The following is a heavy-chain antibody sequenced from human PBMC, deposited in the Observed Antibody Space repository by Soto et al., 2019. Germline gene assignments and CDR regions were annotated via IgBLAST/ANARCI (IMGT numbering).Heavy chain of an antibody. J-gene: IGHJ4*02. CDR1: GDTCTGYY. D-gene: IGHD3-10*01. V-gene: IGHV1-2*02. CDR3: ARDSNGSGSDFDY. Sequence: QVQLVQSGAEVKKPGASVKVSCKASGDTCTGYYMHWVRQAPGQGLEWMGWINPNRGGTNYAQKLQGRVTMTRDTSISTAYMELSRLRSDDTAVYYCARDSNGSGSDFDYWGQGTLVTVSS. CDR2: INPNRGGT.